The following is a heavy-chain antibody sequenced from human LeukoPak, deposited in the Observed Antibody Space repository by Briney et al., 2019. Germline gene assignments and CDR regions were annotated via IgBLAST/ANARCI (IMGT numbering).Heavy chain of an antibody. D-gene: IGHD3-22*01. Sequence: SETLSLTCTVYGGSFSGYYWSWIRQPPGKGLEWIGEINHSGSTNYNPSLKSRVTISVDTSKNQFSLKLSSVTAADTAVYYCARDYDSSLSHWGQGSLVTVSS. CDR1: GGSFSGYY. J-gene: IGHJ4*02. V-gene: IGHV4-34*01. CDR3: ARDYDSSLSH. CDR2: INHSGST.